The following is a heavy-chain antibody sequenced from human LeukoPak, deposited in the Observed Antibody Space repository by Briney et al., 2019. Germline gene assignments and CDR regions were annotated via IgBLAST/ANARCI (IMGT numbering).Heavy chain of an antibody. D-gene: IGHD6-19*01. CDR3: ARDRISPGSGHDL. V-gene: IGHV3-21*01. CDR2: ISNTASYI. Sequence: PGGSLRLSCAASGFTFSRSTMTWVCQAPGKGLEWVSSISNTASYIYYADSLKGRFTISRDNAKDSLFLHLNSLTVDDTAIYFCARDRISPGSGHDLWGQGTLVSVSS. CDR1: GFTFSRST. J-gene: IGHJ4*02.